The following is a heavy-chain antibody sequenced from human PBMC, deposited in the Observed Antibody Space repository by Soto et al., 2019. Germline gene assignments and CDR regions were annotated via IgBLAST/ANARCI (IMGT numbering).Heavy chain of an antibody. D-gene: IGHD6-13*01. V-gene: IGHV4-59*01. Sequence: SETLSLTCTVSGGSISSYYWSWIRQPPGKGLEWIGYIYYSGSTNYNPSLKSRVTISVDTSKNQFSLKLSSVTAAATAVYYCAREKGIAAAGTSAHRRRLYYDYYGMDVWGQGTTVTVSS. CDR1: GGSISSYY. CDR2: IYYSGST. J-gene: IGHJ6*02. CDR3: AREKGIAAAGTSAHRRRLYYDYYGMDV.